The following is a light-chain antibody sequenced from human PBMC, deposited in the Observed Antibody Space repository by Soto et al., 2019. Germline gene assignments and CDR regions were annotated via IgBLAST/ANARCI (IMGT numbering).Light chain of an antibody. Sequence: EIVLTQSPGTLSLSPGERATLSCRASQSVSNSYLAWYQQRPGQAPRLLIYGASTRATGIPDRFSGSGSGTDFTLTISRLEPEDFAVYYCQQYGSSPQITVGQGTRLEIK. V-gene: IGKV3-20*01. CDR2: GAS. J-gene: IGKJ5*01. CDR1: QSVSNSY. CDR3: QQYGSSPQIT.